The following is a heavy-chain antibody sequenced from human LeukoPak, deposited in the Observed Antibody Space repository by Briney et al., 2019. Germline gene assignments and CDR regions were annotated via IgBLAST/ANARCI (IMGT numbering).Heavy chain of an antibody. Sequence: GGSLRLSCAASGFTFSNFAMNWDRQAPGKGLEWVSTISGSGGSTYYADSVKGRFTISRDNSRNTLYLQMNSLRAEDTAVYYCAKMVHTEQWLVPFDYWGQGTLVTVSS. CDR2: ISGSGGST. D-gene: IGHD6-19*01. V-gene: IGHV3-23*01. CDR1: GFTFSNFA. J-gene: IGHJ4*02. CDR3: AKMVHTEQWLVPFDY.